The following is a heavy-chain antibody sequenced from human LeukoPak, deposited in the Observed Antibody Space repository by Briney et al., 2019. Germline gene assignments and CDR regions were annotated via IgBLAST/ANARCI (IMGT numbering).Heavy chain of an antibody. CDR2: ISSSSSYI. CDR1: GFTFSSYS. D-gene: IGHD6-19*01. CDR3: AMGGWYFEYYFDY. V-gene: IGHV3-21*01. Sequence: GGSLRLSCAASGFTFSSYSMNWVRQAPGKGLEWVSSISSSSSYIYYADSVKGRFTISRDNAKNSLYLQMNSLRAEDTAVYYYAMGGWYFEYYFDYWGQGTLVTVSS. J-gene: IGHJ4*02.